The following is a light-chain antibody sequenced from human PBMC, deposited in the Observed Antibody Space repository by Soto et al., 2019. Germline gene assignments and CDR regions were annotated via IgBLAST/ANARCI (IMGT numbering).Light chain of an antibody. CDR2: GAS. Sequence: EIVMTQSPATLSVSPGERATLSCRASQSVSSNLAWYQQKPGQAPMLLIYGASTRATGIPARFSGSVSGSEFTLTISSLQTEDFAVYYCQQYNNWPQTFGQGTKVEIK. J-gene: IGKJ1*01. CDR3: QQYNNWPQT. CDR1: QSVSSN. V-gene: IGKV3-15*01.